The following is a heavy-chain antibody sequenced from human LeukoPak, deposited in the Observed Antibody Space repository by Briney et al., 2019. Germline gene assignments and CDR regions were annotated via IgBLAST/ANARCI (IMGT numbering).Heavy chain of an antibody. V-gene: IGHV3-74*01. CDR3: TRDFDFSSAI. Sequence: GGPLRLSCAASGFTFSSYWMHWVRQAPGKGLVWVSRISPDGSTTGHADSVKGRFTTSRDNAKNTLFLQMNSLRAEDTAVYYCTRDFDFSSAIWGQGTLVTVSS. CDR2: ISPDGSTT. J-gene: IGHJ4*02. CDR1: GFTFSSYW. D-gene: IGHD3-3*01.